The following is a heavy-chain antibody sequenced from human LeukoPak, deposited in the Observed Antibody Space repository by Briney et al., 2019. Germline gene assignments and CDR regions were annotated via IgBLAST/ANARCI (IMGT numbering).Heavy chain of an antibody. CDR1: GYTFTSYA. CDR3: ARKRNYGSGSYYSLDY. CDR2: INAGNGNT. J-gene: IGHJ4*02. Sequence: ASVKVSCKASGYTFTSYAMHWVRQAPGQRLEWMGWINAGNGNTKYSQKFQGRVTITRGTSASTAYMELSSLRSEDTAVYYCARKRNYGSGSYYSLDYWGQGTLVTVSS. V-gene: IGHV1-3*01. D-gene: IGHD3-10*01.